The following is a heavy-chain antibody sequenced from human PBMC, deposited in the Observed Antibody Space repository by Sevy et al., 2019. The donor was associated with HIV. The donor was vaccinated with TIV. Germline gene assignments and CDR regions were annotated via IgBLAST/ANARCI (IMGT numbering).Heavy chain of an antibody. Sequence: GGSLRLSCAASGFTFSSYAMSWVRQPPGKGLEWVSAISGSGGSTYYADSVKGRFTISIANSKNTLYLQMNSLRAEDSAVYYCAKDWSSGLFDYWGQGTLVTVSS. D-gene: IGHD6-19*01. CDR2: ISGSGGST. V-gene: IGHV3-23*01. J-gene: IGHJ4*02. CDR1: GFTFSSYA. CDR3: AKDWSSGLFDY.